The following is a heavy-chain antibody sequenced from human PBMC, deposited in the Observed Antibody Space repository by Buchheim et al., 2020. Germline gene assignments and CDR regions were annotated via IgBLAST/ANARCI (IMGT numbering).Heavy chain of an antibody. CDR3: ARDRGLQAAARGGMDV. Sequence: EVQLVESGGGLVKPGGSLRLSCAASGFTFSSYSMNWVRQAPGKGLEWVSSISSSSSYIYYADSVKGRFTISRDNAKNSLYPQMNSLRAEDTAVYYCARDRGLQAAARGGMDVWGQGTT. CDR2: ISSSSSYI. CDR1: GFTFSSYS. J-gene: IGHJ6*02. D-gene: IGHD4-11*01. V-gene: IGHV3-21*01.